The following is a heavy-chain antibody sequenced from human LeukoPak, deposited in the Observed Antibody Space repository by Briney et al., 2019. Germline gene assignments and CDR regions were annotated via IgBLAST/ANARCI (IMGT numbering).Heavy chain of an antibody. D-gene: IGHD3-22*01. CDR3: AREQDSSGYSGFDY. CDR2: ISYDGSNK. CDR1: GFTFSSYA. J-gene: IGHJ4*02. V-gene: IGHV3-30-3*01. Sequence: GGSLRLSCAASGFTFSSYAMHWVRQAPGKGLEWVAVISYDGSNKYYADSVKGRFTISRDNSKNTLYLQMNSLRAEDTAVYYCAREQDSSGYSGFDYWGQGTLVTVSS.